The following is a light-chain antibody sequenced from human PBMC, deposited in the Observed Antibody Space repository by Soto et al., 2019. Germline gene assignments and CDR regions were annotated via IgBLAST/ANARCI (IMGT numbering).Light chain of an antibody. V-gene: IGLV2-14*01. Sequence: QSVLTQPASVSGSPGQSTTISCTGTSSDVGGYNYVSWFQQPPGKAPKLMIYQVSNRPSGVSSRFSGSKSGNTASLTISGLQAEDEADYYCSSYTSSSTLVFGTGTKVTVL. CDR2: QVS. CDR3: SSYTSSSTLV. J-gene: IGLJ1*01. CDR1: SSDVGGYNY.